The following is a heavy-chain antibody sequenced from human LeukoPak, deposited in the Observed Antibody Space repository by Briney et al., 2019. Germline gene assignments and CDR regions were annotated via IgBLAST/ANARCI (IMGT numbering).Heavy chain of an antibody. D-gene: IGHD2-2*01. CDR2: VYHSGTT. CDR3: ARSLSTAGIDF. V-gene: IGHV4-38-2*01. J-gene: IGHJ4*02. Sequence: SETLSLTCAVSGYSINTGRYWGWIRPPPGKGLEWIGTVYHSGTTFYNPSLKSRLTISVDTSKNQFSLNLRSVTAADTAVYYCARSLSTAGIDFWGQGTLVTVSS. CDR1: GYSINTGRY.